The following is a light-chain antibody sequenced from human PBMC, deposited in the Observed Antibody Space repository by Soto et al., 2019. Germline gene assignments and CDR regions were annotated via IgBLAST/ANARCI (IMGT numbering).Light chain of an antibody. CDR2: KAS. V-gene: IGKV1-5*03. Sequence: DIQMTQSPSTLSASVGDGVTITCRASQSVGRWLAWYQQKPGKAPKLLIYKASSLERGVPSRFSGSGSGTEFTLTISSLQSEDFAVYYCQQYNNWPPITFGQGTRLEIK. CDR1: QSVGRW. CDR3: QQYNNWPPIT. J-gene: IGKJ5*01.